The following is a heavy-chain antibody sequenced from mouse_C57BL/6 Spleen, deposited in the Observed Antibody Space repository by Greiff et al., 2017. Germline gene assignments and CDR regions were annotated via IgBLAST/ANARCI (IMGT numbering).Heavy chain of an antibody. D-gene: IGHD1-1*01. CDR2: ISDGGSYT. J-gene: IGHJ2*01. V-gene: IGHV5-4*01. Sequence: EVHLVESGGGLVKPGGSLKLSCAASGFTFSSYAMSWVRQTPEKRLEWVATISDGGSYTYYPDNVKGRFTISRDNAKNNLYLQMSHLKSEDTAMYYCARVVVDYFDSWGQGTTLTVST. CDR3: ARVVVDYFDS. CDR1: GFTFSSYA.